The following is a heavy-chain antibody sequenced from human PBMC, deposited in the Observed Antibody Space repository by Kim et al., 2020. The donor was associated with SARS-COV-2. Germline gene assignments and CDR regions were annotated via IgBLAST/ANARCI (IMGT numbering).Heavy chain of an antibody. J-gene: IGHJ5*02. V-gene: IGHV4-34*01. CDR3: ARGIEYSSTGSDP. D-gene: IGHD6-6*01. Sequence: YNPSLKSRVTISVDTSKSQFSLKLSSVTAADTAVYYCARGIEYSSTGSDPWGQGTLVTVSS.